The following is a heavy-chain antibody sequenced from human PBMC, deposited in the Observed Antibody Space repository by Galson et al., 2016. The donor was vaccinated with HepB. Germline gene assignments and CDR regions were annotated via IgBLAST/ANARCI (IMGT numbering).Heavy chain of an antibody. J-gene: IGHJ6*02. CDR3: ARGQVGLYFYGLDV. CDR1: GGSFSSYY. CDR2: VNHGGST. Sequence: SETLSLTCAVYGGSFSSYYWNWIRQPPRKGLEWIGEVNHGGSTNYSPSLKSRVTISVDTSKNQFSLKLASVTAADTAVYYCARGQVGLYFYGLDVWGQGTTATVSS. D-gene: IGHD5-12*01. V-gene: IGHV4-34*01.